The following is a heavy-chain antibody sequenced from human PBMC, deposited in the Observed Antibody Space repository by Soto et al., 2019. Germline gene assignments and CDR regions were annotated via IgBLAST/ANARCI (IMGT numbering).Heavy chain of an antibody. CDR2: ISSSGSTI. Sequence: PGGSLRLSCAASGFTFSDYYMSWIRQAPGKGLEWVSYISSSGSTIYYADSVKGRFTISRDNAKNSLYLQMNSLRAEDTAVYYCARFDGVLVPAAIGVFDYWGQGTLVTVSS. V-gene: IGHV3-11*01. D-gene: IGHD2-2*02. CDR3: ARFDGVLVPAAIGVFDY. J-gene: IGHJ4*02. CDR1: GFTFSDYY.